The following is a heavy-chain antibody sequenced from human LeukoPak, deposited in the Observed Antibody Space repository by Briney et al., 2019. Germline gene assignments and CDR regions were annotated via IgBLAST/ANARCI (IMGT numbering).Heavy chain of an antibody. J-gene: IGHJ4*02. CDR3: ARDDVAGRLPFDY. Sequence: GGSLRLSCAASGFTFSSYGMHWVRQAPGKGLEWVAVIWYDGSNKYYADSVKGRFTISRDNSKNTLYLQMNSLRAEDTAVYYCARDDVAGRLPFDYWGQGTLVTVSS. V-gene: IGHV3-33*01. D-gene: IGHD6-19*01. CDR2: IWYDGSNK. CDR1: GFTFSSYG.